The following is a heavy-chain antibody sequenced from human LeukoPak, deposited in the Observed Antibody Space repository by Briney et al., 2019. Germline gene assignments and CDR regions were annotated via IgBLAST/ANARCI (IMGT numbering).Heavy chain of an antibody. CDR1: GFSFRSYG. CDR3: AKSYASGSFYDY. J-gene: IGHJ4*02. Sequence: GGSLRLSCAASGFSFRSYGMHWVRQAPGKGLEWEAFIRYDGSNKYYADSVKGRFTISRDNSKNTLYLQMNNLRADDTAVYYCAKSYASGSFYDYWGQGTLVTVSS. D-gene: IGHD3-10*01. V-gene: IGHV3-30*02. CDR2: IRYDGSNK.